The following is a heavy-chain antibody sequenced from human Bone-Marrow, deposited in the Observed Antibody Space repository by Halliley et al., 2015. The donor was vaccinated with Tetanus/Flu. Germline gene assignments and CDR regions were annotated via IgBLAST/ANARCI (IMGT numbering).Heavy chain of an antibody. D-gene: IGHD2-2*01. V-gene: IGHV3-30*01. CDR3: ARKLGYCSSTSCRSSYYGMDV. J-gene: IGHJ6*02. Sequence: DGSKKYYADSVKGRFTISRDNSKNTLYLQMNSLRAEDTAVYYCARKLGYCSSTSCRSSYYGMDVWGQGTTVTVSS. CDR2: DGSKK.